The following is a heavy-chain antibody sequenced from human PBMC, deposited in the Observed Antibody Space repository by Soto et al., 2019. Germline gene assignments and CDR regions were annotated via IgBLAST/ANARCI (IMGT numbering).Heavy chain of an antibody. CDR3: ARGGRDYDILTGYYLYNWFDP. J-gene: IGHJ5*02. Sequence: SETLSLTCAVYGGSFSGYYWSWIRQPPGKGLEWIGEINHSGSTNYNPSLKSRVTISVDTSKNQFSLKPSSVTAADTAVYYCARGGRDYDILTGYYLYNWFDPWGQGTLVTVSS. V-gene: IGHV4-34*01. CDR2: INHSGST. D-gene: IGHD3-9*01. CDR1: GGSFSGYY.